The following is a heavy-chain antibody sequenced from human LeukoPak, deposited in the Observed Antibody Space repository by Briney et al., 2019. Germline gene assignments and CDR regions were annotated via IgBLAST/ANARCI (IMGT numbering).Heavy chain of an antibody. CDR1: GYTFTSYG. V-gene: IGHV1-18*01. Sequence: ASVKVSCKASGYTFTSYGISWVRQAPGQGLEWMGWISAYNGNTNYAQKLQGRVTMTTDTSTSTAYMELRSLRSGDTAVYYCARDSEVVAGDAFDIWGQGTMVTVSS. CDR2: ISAYNGNT. D-gene: IGHD6-19*01. J-gene: IGHJ3*02. CDR3: ARDSEVVAGDAFDI.